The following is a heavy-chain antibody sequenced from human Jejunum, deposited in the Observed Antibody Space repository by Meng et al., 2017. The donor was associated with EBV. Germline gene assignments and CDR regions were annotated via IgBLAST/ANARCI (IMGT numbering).Heavy chain of an antibody. J-gene: IGHJ1*01. D-gene: IGHD6-25*01. CDR1: GFTFSNYA. Sequence: QVQLVGSGGGVVQAGRSLRLSCSASGFTFSNYAMHWVRQAPGKGLEWVALISYDGSDEYYADSVKGRFTISRDSSESTLYLQMNNLRAEDTAIYYCARERRGYYAEHWGQGTLVTVPS. CDR3: ARERRGYYAEH. CDR2: ISYDGSDE. V-gene: IGHV3-30*03.